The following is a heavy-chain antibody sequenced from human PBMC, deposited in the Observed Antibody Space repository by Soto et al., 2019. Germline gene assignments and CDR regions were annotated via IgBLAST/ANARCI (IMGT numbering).Heavy chain of an antibody. D-gene: IGHD4-17*01. CDR1: GFTFSSYA. CDR2: ISGSGGST. J-gene: IGHJ6*02. CDR3: GLTVTYYYYYGMDV. Sequence: GGSLRLSCAASGFTFSSYAMSWVRQAPGKGLEWVSAISGSGGSTYYADSVKGRFTISRDNSKNTLYLQMNSLRAEDTAVYYCGLTVTYYYYYGMDVWGQGTTVTVSS. V-gene: IGHV3-23*01.